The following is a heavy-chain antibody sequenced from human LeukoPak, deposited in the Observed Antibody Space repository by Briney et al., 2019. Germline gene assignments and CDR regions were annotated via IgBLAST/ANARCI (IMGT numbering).Heavy chain of an antibody. Sequence: ASVKVSCKVSGYTLTELSMHWVRQAPGKGLEGMGGFDPEDGETIYAQKFQGRVTMTEDTSTDTAYMELSSLRSEDTAVYYCATSRSELFDFDYWGQGTLVTVSS. CDR2: FDPEDGET. CDR3: ATSRSELFDFDY. V-gene: IGHV1-24*01. J-gene: IGHJ4*02. D-gene: IGHD3-10*02. CDR1: GYTLTELS.